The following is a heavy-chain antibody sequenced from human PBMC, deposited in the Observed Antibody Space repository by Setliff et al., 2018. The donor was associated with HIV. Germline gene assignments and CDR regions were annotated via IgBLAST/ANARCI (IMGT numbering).Heavy chain of an antibody. Sequence: GGSLRLSCAASGFTFSSYWMSWVRQAPGKGLEWVANIKQDGSEKYYVDSVKGRFTISRDNARNSLYLQMNSLRAEDTAVYYCARDAPGGGGNSGYYMDVWGKGTTVTVSS. CDR1: GFTFSSYW. CDR2: IKQDGSEK. CDR3: ARDAPGGGGNSGYYMDV. D-gene: IGHD4-4*01. V-gene: IGHV3-7*05. J-gene: IGHJ6*03.